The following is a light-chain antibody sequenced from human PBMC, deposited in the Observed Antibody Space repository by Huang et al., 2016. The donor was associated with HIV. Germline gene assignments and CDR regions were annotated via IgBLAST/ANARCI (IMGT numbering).Light chain of an antibody. CDR1: RSVNTN. V-gene: IGKV3-15*01. J-gene: IGKJ4*01. Sequence: EIVMTQSPATLSVSPGERVTLSCRGNRSVNTNLAWYQQRPGQAPRLLIYGSSSRARGIPARFGGSGSGTDFSLTISSLQSEDFALYYCHQYNNWLLSFGGGTRVDI. CDR3: HQYNNWLLS. CDR2: GSS.